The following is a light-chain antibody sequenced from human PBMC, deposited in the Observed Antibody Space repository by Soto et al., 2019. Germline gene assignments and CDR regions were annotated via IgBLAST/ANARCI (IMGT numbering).Light chain of an antibody. CDR1: QDISNY. V-gene: IGKV1-33*01. CDR2: RAS. Sequence: DIQMSQSPSSLSASVGDRVTITCQASQDISNYLNWYQHKPGKAPKLLIFRASNLETGVPSRFSGGGSGTPFTFTISSLQPEDIATYYWQQYDNLPSYTFGPGTKLEIK. CDR3: QQYDNLPSYT. J-gene: IGKJ2*01.